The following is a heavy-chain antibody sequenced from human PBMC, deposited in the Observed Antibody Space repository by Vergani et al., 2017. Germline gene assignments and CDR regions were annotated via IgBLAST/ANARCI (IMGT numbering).Heavy chain of an antibody. CDR2: LSGSGGST. V-gene: IGHV3-23*01. CDR1: GFTFSAYA. Sequence: EVQLLESGGGLVQPGGSLRLSCAASGFTFSAYAMSWVRQAPGKGLEWGSALSGSGGSTYYADSVKGRFTISRDNSKNTLYLQMNSLRAEDTAVYYCAKYSSSWYYFDYWGQGTLVTVSS. D-gene: IGHD6-13*01. J-gene: IGHJ4*02. CDR3: AKYSSSWYYFDY.